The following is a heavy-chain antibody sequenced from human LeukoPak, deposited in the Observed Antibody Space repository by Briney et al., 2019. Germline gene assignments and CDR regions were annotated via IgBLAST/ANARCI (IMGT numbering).Heavy chain of an antibody. J-gene: IGHJ4*02. V-gene: IGHV4-31*03. CDR3: AVSLGSGSLMEIGHFDY. D-gene: IGHD3-3*01. Sequence: SQTLSLTCTASGGSISSGGYYWSWIRQHPGTGLEWIGYIYHSGSIYYNPSLKSRVTISVDTSKNQFSLKLSSVTAADTAVYYCAVSLGSGSLMEIGHFDYWGQGTLVTVSS. CDR2: IYHSGSI. CDR1: GGSISSGGYY.